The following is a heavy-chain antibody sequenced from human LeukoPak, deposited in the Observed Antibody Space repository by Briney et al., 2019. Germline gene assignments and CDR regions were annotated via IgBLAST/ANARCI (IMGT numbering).Heavy chain of an antibody. J-gene: IGHJ6*03. V-gene: IGHV4-4*09. CDR1: GGSISSYY. CDR2: IYTSGSP. Sequence: SETLSLTCTVSGGSISSYYWSWIRQPPGKGLEWIGYIYTSGSPNYNPSLKSRVTISVDTSKNQFSLKLSSVTAADTAVYYCARRRGHDYSNPVNYYYYYMDVWGKGTTVTVSS. CDR3: ARRRGHDYSNPVNYYYYYMDV. D-gene: IGHD4-11*01.